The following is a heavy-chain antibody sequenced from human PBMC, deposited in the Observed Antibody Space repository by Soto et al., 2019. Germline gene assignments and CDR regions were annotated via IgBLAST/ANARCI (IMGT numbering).Heavy chain of an antibody. J-gene: IGHJ2*01. CDR2: IYPGDSDT. V-gene: IGHV5-51*01. CDR3: ARRGGYWSCTNCYAYWYFYV. D-gene: IGHD2-2*01. Sequence: GESLKISCQGSGYSFTNFWIGWVRQMPGKGLEWMGIIYPGDSDTRYSPSFQGQVTISADKSISTAYLQWSSLKASDTAIYYCARRGGYWSCTNCYAYWYFYVWSRGTLVTVSS. CDR1: GYSFTNFW.